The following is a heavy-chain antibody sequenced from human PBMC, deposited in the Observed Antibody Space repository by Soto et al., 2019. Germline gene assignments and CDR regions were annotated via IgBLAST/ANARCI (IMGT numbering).Heavy chain of an antibody. Sequence: PSETLSLTCTVSGGSISSYYWSWIRQPPGKGLEWIGYIYYSGSTNYNPSLKSRVTISVDTSKNQFSLKLSSVTAADTAVYYCARDSVRGAAIYCYGMDVWGQGTTVTVSS. CDR2: IYYSGST. V-gene: IGHV4-59*01. D-gene: IGHD3-10*01. CDR1: GGSISSYY. CDR3: ARDSVRGAAIYCYGMDV. J-gene: IGHJ6*02.